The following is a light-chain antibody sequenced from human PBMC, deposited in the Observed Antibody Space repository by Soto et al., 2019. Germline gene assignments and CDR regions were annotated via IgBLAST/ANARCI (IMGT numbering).Light chain of an antibody. Sequence: DIVMTQSPDSLAVSLGARATINCKSSQSVLYSSNNKNYLAWYQQKPGQPPKLLIYWASTRESGVPDRFSGSGSGTDFTLTISSLQAEDVAVYYCQQYFITPWTLGQGTKVEIK. V-gene: IGKV4-1*01. CDR1: QSVLYSSNNKNY. J-gene: IGKJ1*01. CDR3: QQYFITPWT. CDR2: WAS.